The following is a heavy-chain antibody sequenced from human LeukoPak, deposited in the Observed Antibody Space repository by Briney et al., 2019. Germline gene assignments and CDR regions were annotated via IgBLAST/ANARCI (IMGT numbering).Heavy chain of an antibody. Sequence: SETLSLTCTVSGGSISSYYWSWIRQPPGKGLEWIGYIYYSASTNYNPSLKSRVTISVDTSKNQFSLKLSSVTAADTAVYYCARLRYSYGLDYWGQGTLVTVSS. CDR3: ARLRYSYGLDY. CDR1: GGSISSYY. CDR2: IYYSAST. V-gene: IGHV4-59*08. D-gene: IGHD5-18*01. J-gene: IGHJ4*02.